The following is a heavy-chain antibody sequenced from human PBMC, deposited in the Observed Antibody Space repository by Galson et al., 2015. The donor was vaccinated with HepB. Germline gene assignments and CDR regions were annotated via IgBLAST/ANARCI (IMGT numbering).Heavy chain of an antibody. CDR3: ARDHYSDYDDFYYGLDV. CDR2: ISSDGSNK. Sequence: SLRLSCAASGFTFNNYVMHWVRQAPGKGLEWVAVISSDGSNKCYADSAKGRFTISRDDSKNTLYLQMNSLRPDDTAFYYCARDHYSDYDDFYYGLDVWGQGTTVTVSS. D-gene: IGHD5-12*01. V-gene: IGHV3-30*04. CDR1: GFTFNNYV. J-gene: IGHJ6*02.